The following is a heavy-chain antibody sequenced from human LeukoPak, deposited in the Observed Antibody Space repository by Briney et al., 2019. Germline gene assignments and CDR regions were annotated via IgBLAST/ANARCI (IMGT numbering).Heavy chain of an antibody. CDR2: IYSGGST. CDR1: GFTVSSNY. CDR3: ARDRIPWGYWSSAYYYGMDV. J-gene: IGHJ6*02. V-gene: IGHV3-53*01. Sequence: GGSLRLSCAASGFTVSSNYMSWVRQAPGKGLEWVSVIYSGGSTYYADSVKGRFTISRDNSKNTLYLQMNSLRAEDTAVYYCARDRIPWGYWSSAYYYGMDVWGQGTTVTVSS. D-gene: IGHD2-2*01.